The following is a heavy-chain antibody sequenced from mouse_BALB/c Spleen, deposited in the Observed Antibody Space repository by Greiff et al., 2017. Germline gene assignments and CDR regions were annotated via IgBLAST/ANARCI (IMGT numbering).Heavy chain of an antibody. CDR1: GDSITSGY. J-gene: IGHJ3*01. D-gene: IGHD1-1*01. CDR2: ISYSGST. CDR3: ARYDYAGPWFAY. V-gene: IGHV3-8*02. Sequence: EVQLQESGPSLVKPSQTLSLTCSVTGDSITSGYWNWIRKFPGNKLEYMGYISYSGSTYYNPSLKSRISITRDTSKNQYYLQLNSVTTEDTATYYCARYDYAGPWFAYWGQGTLVTVSA.